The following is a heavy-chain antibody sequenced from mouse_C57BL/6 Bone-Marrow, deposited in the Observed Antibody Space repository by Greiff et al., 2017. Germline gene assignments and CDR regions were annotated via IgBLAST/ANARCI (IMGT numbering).Heavy chain of an antibody. CDR2: ISSGGSYT. CDR1: GFTFSSYG. V-gene: IGHV5-6*01. CDR3: ARQKGAMDY. J-gene: IGHJ4*01. Sequence: VKLQQSGGDLVKPGGSLKLSCAASGFTFSSYGMSWVRQTPDKRLEWVATISSGGSYTYYPDSVKGRFTISRDNAKKTLYLQMSSLKSEDTAMYYCARQKGAMDYWGQGTSVTVSS.